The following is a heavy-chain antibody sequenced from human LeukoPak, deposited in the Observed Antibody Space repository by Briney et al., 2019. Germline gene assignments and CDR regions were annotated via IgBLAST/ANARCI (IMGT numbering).Heavy chain of an antibody. CDR3: ARVLTDFWSGYPDY. D-gene: IGHD3-3*01. V-gene: IGHV4-31*03. CDR1: GGSISSGGYY. Sequence: SETRSLTCTVSGGSISSGGYYWSWIRQHPGKGLEWIGYIYYSGSTYYNPSLKSRVTISVDTSKNQFSLKLSSVTAADTAVYYCARVLTDFWSGYPDYWGQGTLVTVSS. J-gene: IGHJ4*02. CDR2: IYYSGST.